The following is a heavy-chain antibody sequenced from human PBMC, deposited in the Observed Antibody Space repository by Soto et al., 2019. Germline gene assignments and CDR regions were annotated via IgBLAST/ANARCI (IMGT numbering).Heavy chain of an antibody. CDR2: INPSGGST. J-gene: IGHJ3*02. CDR1: GYTFTSYY. V-gene: IGHV1-46*01. D-gene: IGHD2-15*01. CDR3: ARLYCSGGSCYEGDDAFDI. Sequence: ASVKVSCKASGYTFTSYYMHWVRQAPGQGLEWMGIINPSGGSTSCAQKFQGRVTMTRDTSTSTVYMELSSLRSEDTAVYYCARLYCSGGSCYEGDDAFDIWGQGTMVTVSS.